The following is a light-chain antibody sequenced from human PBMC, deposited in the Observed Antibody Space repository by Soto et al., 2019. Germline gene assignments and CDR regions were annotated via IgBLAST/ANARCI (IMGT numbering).Light chain of an antibody. CDR2: DNP. CDR1: SSNIGAGFP. V-gene: IGLV1-40*01. Sequence: QSVLTQPPSVSGAPGQRVTISCTGGSSNIGAGFPVHWYQQLPGTAPTLLIYDNPNRPSGVPDRFSGSKSGTSASLAITGLQAEDEADYDCQTLDSSLNVYVFGPGTKVTVL. J-gene: IGLJ1*01. CDR3: QTLDSSLNVYV.